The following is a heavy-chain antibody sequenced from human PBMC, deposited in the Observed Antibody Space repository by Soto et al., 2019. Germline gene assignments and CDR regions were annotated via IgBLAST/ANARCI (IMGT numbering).Heavy chain of an antibody. Sequence: GGSLRLSCAASGFTFNSYVMSWVRQAPGKGLEWVSGISGSGSDTYYADSVKGRFTISRDNSKNKLYLQMNSLRAEDKAQYNCMKKGPRGGSAPKCCAPWCQGPLVTAS. CDR3: MKKGPRGGSAPKCCAP. CDR1: GFTFNSYV. V-gene: IGHV3-23*01. D-gene: IGHD1-26*01. J-gene: IGHJ5*02. CDR2: ISGSGSDT.